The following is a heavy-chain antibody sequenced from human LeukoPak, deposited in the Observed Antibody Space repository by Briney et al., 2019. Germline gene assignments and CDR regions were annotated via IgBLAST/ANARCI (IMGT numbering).Heavy chain of an antibody. CDR1: GGSISSYY. Sequence: SETLSLTCTVSGGSISSYYWSWIRQPPGKGLEWIGYIYYSGGTNYNPSLKSRVTISVDRSKNQFSLKLSSVTAADTAVYYCARGKMYYYDSSGYYWDNWFDPWGQGTLVTVSS. CDR3: ARGKMYYYDSSGYYWDNWFDP. D-gene: IGHD3-22*01. J-gene: IGHJ5*02. V-gene: IGHV4-59*12. CDR2: IYYSGGT.